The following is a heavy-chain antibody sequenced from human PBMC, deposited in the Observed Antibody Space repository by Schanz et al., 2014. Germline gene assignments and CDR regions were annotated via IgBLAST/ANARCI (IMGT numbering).Heavy chain of an antibody. CDR3: AKSQGSSFDS. J-gene: IGHJ4*02. Sequence: EEQLVESGGGLVQPGGSLRLSCAASGFTFSSYWMHWVRQVPGKGLEWVSSISSGGGSTYYADSVKGRFTISRDNSKSTLYLQMSSLRAEDTAVYYCAKSQGSSFDSWGQGTLVTVSS. CDR2: ISSGGGST. D-gene: IGHD6-13*01. V-gene: IGHV3-23*04. CDR1: GFTFSSYW.